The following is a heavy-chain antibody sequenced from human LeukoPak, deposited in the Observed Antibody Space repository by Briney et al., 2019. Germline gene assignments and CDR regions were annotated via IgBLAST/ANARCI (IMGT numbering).Heavy chain of an antibody. V-gene: IGHV4-61*01. D-gene: IGHD2-2*01. CDR1: GVSGSSGSYY. J-gene: IGHJ3*02. CDR2: IYYSGST. CDR3: ARELGYCSSTSCRNHDAFDI. Sequence: SETLSLTCTVSGVSGSSGSYYWSWIRQPPGKGLVWFGYIYYSGSTNYNPSLKSRVTISVDTSKNQFSLKLSSVTAADTAVYYCARELGYCSSTSCRNHDAFDIWGQGTMVTVSS.